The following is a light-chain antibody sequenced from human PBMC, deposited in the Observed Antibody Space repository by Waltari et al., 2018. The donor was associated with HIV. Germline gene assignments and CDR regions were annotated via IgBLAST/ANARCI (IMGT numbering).Light chain of an antibody. CDR2: EVT. CDR3: CSYAASRSVV. Sequence: QSALAQPASVSDSPGQSITISCTGTSSDVGNYNLVSWYQQHPAKVPKLIIYEVTKRPSGDSNRFSGSKSGNTASLTISGLQAEDEADYYCCSYAASRSVVFGGGTKLTVL. CDR1: SSDVGNYNL. V-gene: IGLV2-23*02. J-gene: IGLJ2*01.